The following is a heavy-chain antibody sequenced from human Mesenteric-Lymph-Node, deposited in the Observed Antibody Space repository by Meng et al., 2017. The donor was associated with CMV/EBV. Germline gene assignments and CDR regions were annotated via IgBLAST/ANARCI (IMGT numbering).Heavy chain of an antibody. D-gene: IGHD3-3*01. CDR1: FTFSNYD. CDR3: AKMEGLSGYYNDAFDI. V-gene: IGHV3-23*03. J-gene: IGHJ3*02. Sequence: FTFSNYDMSWVRQAPGKGLEWVSVIYTGGDSTSYADSVKGRFTISRDNSKNTLYLQMNSLRAEDTALYYCAKMEGLSGYYNDAFDIWGQGTMVTVSS. CDR2: IYTGGDST.